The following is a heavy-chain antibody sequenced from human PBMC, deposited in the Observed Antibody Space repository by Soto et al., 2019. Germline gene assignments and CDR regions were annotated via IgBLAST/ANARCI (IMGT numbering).Heavy chain of an antibody. CDR1: GYSFSTSW. V-gene: IGHV5-51*01. CDR2: IYPGDSDS. Sequence: GESLKISCKVSGYSFSTSWMGWVRQLPGKGLEWMGIIYPGDSDSRYGPSFEGHVTFSVDKSISTAYLEWSSLKASDTAIYYCARLSRRVAQESNYFDPWGQGALVTVSS. CDR3: ARLSRRVAQESNYFDP. D-gene: IGHD2-8*01. J-gene: IGHJ5*02.